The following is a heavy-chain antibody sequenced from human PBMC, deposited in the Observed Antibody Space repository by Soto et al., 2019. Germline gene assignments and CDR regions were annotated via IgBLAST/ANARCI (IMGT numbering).Heavy chain of an antibody. D-gene: IGHD6-19*01. CDR1: GFTFSSYG. Sequence: QVQLVESGGGVVQPGRSLRLSCAASGFTFSSYGMHWVRQAPGKGLEWVAVIWYDGSNKYYADCVKGRFTISRDNSNNTLYLQMNSLRAEDTAVYYCARISSSGWYVGAFDYWGQGTLVTVSS. J-gene: IGHJ4*02. CDR2: IWYDGSNK. CDR3: ARISSSGWYVGAFDY. V-gene: IGHV3-33*01.